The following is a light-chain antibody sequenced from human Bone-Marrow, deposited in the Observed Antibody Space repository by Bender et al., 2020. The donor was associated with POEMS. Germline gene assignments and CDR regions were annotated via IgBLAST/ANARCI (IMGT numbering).Light chain of an antibody. CDR3: SSFSTSRTLV. J-gene: IGLJ3*02. CDR2: DVS. CDR1: SSDIGDFTY. Sequence: QSALTQPPSASGSPGQSVTISCTATSSDIGDFTYVSWFQQHPGKAPKLLMYDVSNRPSGVSSRFSGSRSGNTASLTISGLQAEDEADYYCSSFSTSRTLVFGGGTKVTVL. V-gene: IGLV2-14*01.